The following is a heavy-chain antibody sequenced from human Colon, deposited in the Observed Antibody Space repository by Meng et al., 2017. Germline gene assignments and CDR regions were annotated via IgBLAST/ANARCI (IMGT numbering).Heavy chain of an antibody. Sequence: QVQLQPGGAGLLKPSETLSLTCAVAGGSFSGFYWSWIRQPPGKGLEWIGEIDHFGISNYNSSLKGRLTMSVDTSKKQISLTLTSVTAADTAVYYCATGLRHGDWFDPWGPGTLVTVSS. CDR3: ATGLRHGDWFDP. V-gene: IGHV4-34*02. J-gene: IGHJ5*02. CDR1: GGSFSGFY. CDR2: IDHFGIS. D-gene: IGHD4-17*01.